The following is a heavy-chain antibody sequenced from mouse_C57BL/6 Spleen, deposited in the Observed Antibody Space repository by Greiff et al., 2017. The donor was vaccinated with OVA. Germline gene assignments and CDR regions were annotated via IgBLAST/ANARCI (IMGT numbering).Heavy chain of an antibody. Sequence: VQLQQPGAELVKPGASVKLSCKASGYTFTSYWMHWVKQRPGQGLEWIGMIHPNSGSTNYNEKFKSKATLTVDKSSSTAYMQHSSLTSESTAVYYCARGGDYSSSYDYWGQGTTLTVSS. D-gene: IGHD1-1*01. CDR2: IHPNSGST. J-gene: IGHJ2*01. V-gene: IGHV1-64*01. CDR3: ARGGDYSSSYDY. CDR1: GYTFTSYW.